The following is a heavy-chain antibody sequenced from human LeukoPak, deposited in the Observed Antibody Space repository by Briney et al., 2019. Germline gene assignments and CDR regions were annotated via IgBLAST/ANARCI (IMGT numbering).Heavy chain of an antibody. Sequence: GGSLRLSCAASGFTFRSYSMNWVRQAPGKGLEWVSFISGMGSTIYYADSVKGRFTISRDNAKNSAYLQMNSLRDEDTAVYYCARDSSDAYNPEPGYWGQGTLVTVSS. J-gene: IGHJ4*02. D-gene: IGHD5-24*01. V-gene: IGHV3-48*02. CDR1: GFTFRSYS. CDR3: ARDSSDAYNPEPGY. CDR2: ISGMGSTI.